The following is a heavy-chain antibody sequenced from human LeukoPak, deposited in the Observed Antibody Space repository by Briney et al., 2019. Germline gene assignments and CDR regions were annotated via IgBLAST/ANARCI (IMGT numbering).Heavy chain of an antibody. CDR3: AKEPRRANVDYATAFGI. Sequence: GGSLRLSCAASGFTFSDYYMRWIRQAPGKGLEWVSYISSSGSTIYYADSVKGRFTISRDNAKNSLYLQMNSLRVEDTAVYYCAKEPRRANVDYATAFGIWGQGTMVTVSS. J-gene: IGHJ3*02. CDR1: GFTFSDYY. D-gene: IGHD4-17*01. V-gene: IGHV3-11*01. CDR2: ISSSGSTI.